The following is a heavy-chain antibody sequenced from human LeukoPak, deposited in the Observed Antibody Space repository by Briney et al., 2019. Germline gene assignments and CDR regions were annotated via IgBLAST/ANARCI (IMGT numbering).Heavy chain of an antibody. J-gene: IGHJ4*02. Sequence: GGSLRLSCATSGFTFSGYGMHWVRQAPGKGLEWVTVIWSDGSNKYYADSVKGRFTISRDNSKNTLYLQMNSLRAEDTAVYYCARGEEGATSRSYFDYWGQGVLVTVSS. CDR3: ARGEEGATSRSYFDY. CDR1: GFTFSGYG. CDR2: IWSDGSNK. V-gene: IGHV3-33*01. D-gene: IGHD2-2*01.